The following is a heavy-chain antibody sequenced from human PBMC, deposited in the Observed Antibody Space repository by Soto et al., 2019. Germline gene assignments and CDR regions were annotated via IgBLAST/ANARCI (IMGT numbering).Heavy chain of an antibody. CDR1: GFTFSSYA. CDR3: IQAQPYYYDSSGPEGGDAFDI. Sequence: GGSLRLSCAASGFTFSSYAMHWVRQAPGKGLEWVAVISYDGSNKYYADSVKGRFTISRDNSKNTLYLQMNSLRAEDTAVYYCIQAQPYYYDSSGPEGGDAFDIWGQGTMVTVSS. CDR2: ISYDGSNK. J-gene: IGHJ3*02. D-gene: IGHD3-22*01. V-gene: IGHV3-30-3*01.